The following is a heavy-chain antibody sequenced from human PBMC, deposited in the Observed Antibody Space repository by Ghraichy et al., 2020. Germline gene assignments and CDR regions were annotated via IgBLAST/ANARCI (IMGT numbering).Heavy chain of an antibody. V-gene: IGHV4-34*01. D-gene: IGHD3-10*01. CDR2: INHSGST. CDR1: GGSFSGYY. Sequence: SETLSLTCAVYGGSFSGYYWSWIRQPPGKGLEWIGEINHSGSTNYNPSLKSRVTISVDTSKNQFSLKLSSVTAADTAVYYCARLFWDYYGSGSYLYYYYGMDVWGQGTTVTVSS. J-gene: IGHJ6*02. CDR3: ARLFWDYYGSGSYLYYYYGMDV.